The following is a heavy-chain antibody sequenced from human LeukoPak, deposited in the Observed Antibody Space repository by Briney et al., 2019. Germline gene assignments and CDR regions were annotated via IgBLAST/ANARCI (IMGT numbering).Heavy chain of an antibody. V-gene: IGHV4-39*01. Sequence: SGTLSLTCTVSGASITRSNNFWGWLRQPPGTGLEWVANFYYNGDTYYNPSLKSRVTISVDTSKNQFSLKLSSVTAADTALYYCVRHQTILGYTDWFDPWGQGTLVTVSS. CDR1: GASITRSNNF. CDR3: VRHQTILGYTDWFDP. CDR2: FYYNGDT. J-gene: IGHJ5*02. D-gene: IGHD6-13*01.